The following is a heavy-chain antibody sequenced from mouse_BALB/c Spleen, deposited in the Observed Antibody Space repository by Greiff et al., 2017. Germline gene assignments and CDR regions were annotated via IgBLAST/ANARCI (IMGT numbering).Heavy chain of an antibody. CDR1: GFTFSSYA. CDR2: ISSGGSYT. J-gene: IGHJ1*01. V-gene: IGHV5-9-4*01. D-gene: IGHD1-1*01. CDR3: AREGSWYFDV. Sequence: EVKLVESGGGLVKPGGSLKLSCAASGFTFSSYAMSWVRQSPEKRLEWVAEISSGGSYTYYPDTVTGRFTISRDNAKNTLYLEMSSLRSEDTAMYYCAREGSWYFDVWGAGTTVTVSS.